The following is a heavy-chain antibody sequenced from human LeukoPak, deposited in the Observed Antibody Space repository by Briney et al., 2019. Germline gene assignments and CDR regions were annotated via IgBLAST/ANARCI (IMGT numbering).Heavy chain of an antibody. CDR2: ISSSSSYV. CDR3: ASRYCSGGSCYSEYYGMDV. Sequence: PGGSLRLSCAASGFTFSSYSMNWVRQAPGKGLEWVSSISSSSSYVYYADSVKGRFTISRDNAKNSLYLQMNSLRAEDTAVYYCASRYCSGGSCYSEYYGMDVWGQGTTVTVSS. J-gene: IGHJ6*02. V-gene: IGHV3-21*01. CDR1: GFTFSSYS. D-gene: IGHD2-15*01.